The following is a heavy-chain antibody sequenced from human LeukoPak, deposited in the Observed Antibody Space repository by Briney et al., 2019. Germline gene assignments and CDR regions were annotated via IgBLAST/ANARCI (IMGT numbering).Heavy chain of an antibody. CDR1: GFTFSNAW. CDR3: ATDFYDST. J-gene: IGHJ5*02. CDR2: IRSNSDGGTI. V-gene: IGHV3-15*07. Sequence: GGSLRLSCATSGFTFSNAWMNWVRQAPGKGLEWVGRIRSNSDGGTIDYAAPVKGRFTLSRGDSKTTLYLQMNSLQTEDTAVYYCATDFYDSTWGQGTLVTVSS. D-gene: IGHD3-22*01.